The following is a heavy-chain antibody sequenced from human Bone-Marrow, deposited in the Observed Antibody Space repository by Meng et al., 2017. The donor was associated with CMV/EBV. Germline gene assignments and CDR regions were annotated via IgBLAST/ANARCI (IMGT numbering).Heavy chain of an antibody. CDR3: ARGIVVVVAAKGRFDP. Sequence: SGYTFTGYYMHWVRQAPGQGLEWMGWINPNSGGTNYAQKFQGRVTMTRDTSISTAYMELSRLRSDDTAVYYCARGIVVVVAAKGRFDPWGQGTLVTVSS. D-gene: IGHD2-15*01. J-gene: IGHJ5*02. V-gene: IGHV1-2*02. CDR1: GYTFTGYY. CDR2: INPNSGGT.